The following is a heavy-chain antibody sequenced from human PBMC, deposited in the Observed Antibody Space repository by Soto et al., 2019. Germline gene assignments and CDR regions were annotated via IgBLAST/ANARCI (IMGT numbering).Heavy chain of an antibody. CDR1: ATSFTNYW. CDR3: ARLGDLRYCSGGSCDAFDI. J-gene: IGHJ3*02. D-gene: IGHD2-15*01. Sequence: GESLKISCKGSATSFTNYWIGWVRQMPGKGLEWMGIIYPGDSDTTYSPSFQGQVTISADKSISTAYLQWSSLKASDTAMYYCARLGDLRYCSGGSCDAFDIWGQGTMVTVSS. CDR2: IYPGDSDT. V-gene: IGHV5-51*01.